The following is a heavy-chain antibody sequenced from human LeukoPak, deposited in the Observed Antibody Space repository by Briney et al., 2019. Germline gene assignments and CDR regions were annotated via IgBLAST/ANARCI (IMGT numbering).Heavy chain of an antibody. V-gene: IGHV1-46*01. Sequence: ASVKVSCKASGYTFTSYYIHWVRRAPGQGLEWMGVINPSGGSTTYAQKFQGRVTVTGDTSTSTVYMELSSLRFEDTAVYYCALPFRGYTYGSSGGGADYWGQGTLVTVSS. J-gene: IGHJ4*02. CDR1: GYTFTSYY. CDR2: INPSGGST. CDR3: ALPFRGYTYGSSGGGADY. D-gene: IGHD5-18*01.